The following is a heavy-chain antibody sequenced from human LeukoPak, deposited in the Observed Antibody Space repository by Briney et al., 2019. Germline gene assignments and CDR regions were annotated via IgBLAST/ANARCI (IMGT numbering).Heavy chain of an antibody. D-gene: IGHD4-17*01. V-gene: IGHV3-23*01. CDR2: ISGSDGST. Sequence: GGSLRLSCAASGFTFSSYAMSWVRQAPGKGLEWVSGISGSDGSTNYADSVKGRFTISRDNSKNTLYLQMNSPRADDTAVYYCAKEWGVDYGLRYWGQGTLVTVSS. CDR3: AKEWGVDYGLRY. J-gene: IGHJ4*02. CDR1: GFTFSSYA.